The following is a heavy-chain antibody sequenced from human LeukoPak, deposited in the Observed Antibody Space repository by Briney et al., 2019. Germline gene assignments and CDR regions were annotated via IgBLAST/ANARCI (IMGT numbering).Heavy chain of an antibody. CDR3: AREEGATQDAN. Sequence: SETLSLTCTVSGFSISSGYYWAWIRQPPGKGLEWIGSVYHTGGTYYNPSLKSRVTISVDTSRNQFSLRLSSVTAADTAVYYCAREEGATQDANWGQGTLVLVSS. CDR1: GFSISSGYY. CDR2: VYHTGGT. J-gene: IGHJ4*02. V-gene: IGHV4-38-2*02. D-gene: IGHD1-26*01.